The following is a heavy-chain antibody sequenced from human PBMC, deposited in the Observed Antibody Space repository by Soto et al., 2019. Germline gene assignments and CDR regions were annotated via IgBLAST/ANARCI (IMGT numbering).Heavy chain of an antibody. D-gene: IGHD2-15*01. CDR3: AREVFQKSGCSHCEGGFDP. CDR1: GFTFSRYS. CDR2: ISSSSSYI. V-gene: IGHV3-21*01. Sequence: EVQLVESGGGLVKPGGSLSLSCAASGFTFSRYSMNWVRQAPGKGLEWVSSISSSSSYIYYADSVKGRFTISRDNAKNSLYLQMNSLRAEDTAVYYCAREVFQKSGCSHCEGGFDPWGQGTLVTVST. J-gene: IGHJ5*02.